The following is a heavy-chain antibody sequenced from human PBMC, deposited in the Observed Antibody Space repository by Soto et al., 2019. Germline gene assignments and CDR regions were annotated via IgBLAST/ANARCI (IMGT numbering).Heavy chain of an antibody. CDR3: ARYRREAVAGYTLDN. Sequence: WETLSLTCTVSGGSISSNYWTWIRQPPGKGLEWIGYVYNSGSTNYNPSLKSRVTISEDTSKSQFSLKVNSMTAADTAVYYCARYRREAVAGYTLDNWGQGILVTVSS. V-gene: IGHV4-59*01. D-gene: IGHD6-13*01. CDR1: GGSISSNY. CDR2: VYNSGST. J-gene: IGHJ4*02.